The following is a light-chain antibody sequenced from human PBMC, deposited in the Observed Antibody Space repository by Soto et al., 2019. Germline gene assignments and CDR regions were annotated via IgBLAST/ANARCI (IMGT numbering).Light chain of an antibody. CDR1: SSDVGSYNL. V-gene: IGLV2-23*01. CDR3: FSYAGQRVV. Sequence: QSALTQPASVSGSPGQSITISCTGTSSDVGSYNLVSWYQQHPGKAPKLMIYEGSKRPSGVSNRFSGSKPGNTASLTISGLQAEDEADYYCFSYAGQRVVFGGGTKLTVL. J-gene: IGLJ2*01. CDR2: EGS.